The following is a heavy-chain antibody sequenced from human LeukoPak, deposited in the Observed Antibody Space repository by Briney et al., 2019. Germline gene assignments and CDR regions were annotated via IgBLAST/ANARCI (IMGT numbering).Heavy chain of an antibody. V-gene: IGHV4-4*07. CDR2: IYTSGST. CDR1: GGSISSYY. J-gene: IGHJ2*01. D-gene: IGHD2-2*01. CDR3: ARMGTGYCSSTSCVGYFDL. Sequence: PSETLSLTCTVSGGSISSYYWSWIRQPAGKGLERIGRIYTSGSTNYNPSLKSRVTMSVDTSKNQFSLKLSSVTAADTAVYYCARMGTGYCSSTSCVGYFDLWGRGTLVTVSS.